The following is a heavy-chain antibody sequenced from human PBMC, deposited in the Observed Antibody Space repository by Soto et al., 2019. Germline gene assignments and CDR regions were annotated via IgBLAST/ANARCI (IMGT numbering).Heavy chain of an antibody. CDR2: IYNSGST. J-gene: IGHJ6*03. CDR1: GDSVRNLY. Sequence: SETLSLTCTVSGDSVRNLYWSWIRQPPGKGLEWIGYIYNSGSTNYNPSLKSRVTISVDTSKNQFSLKLSSVTAADTAVYYCARGQRSDYYYYYYMDVWGKGTTVTVSS. CDR3: ARGQRSDYYYYYYMDV. D-gene: IGHD1-1*01. V-gene: IGHV4-59*02.